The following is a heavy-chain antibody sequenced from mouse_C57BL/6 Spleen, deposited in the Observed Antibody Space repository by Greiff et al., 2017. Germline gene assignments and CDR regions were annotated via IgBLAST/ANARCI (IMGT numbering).Heavy chain of an antibody. J-gene: IGHJ4*01. V-gene: IGHV1-80*01. D-gene: IGHD2-5*01. CDR2: IYPGDGDT. CDR1: GYAFSSYW. CDR3: ARRGYSNYVGAMDY. Sequence: QVQLQQSGAELVKPGASVKISCKASGYAFSSYWMNWVKQRPGKGLEWIGQIYPGDGDTNYNGKFKGKATLTADKSSSTAYMQLSSLTSEDSAVYFCARRGYSNYVGAMDYWGQGTSVTVSS.